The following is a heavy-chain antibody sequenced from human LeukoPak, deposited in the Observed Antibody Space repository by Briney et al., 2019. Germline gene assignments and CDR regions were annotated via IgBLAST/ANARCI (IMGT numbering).Heavy chain of an antibody. CDR2: INPNSGGT. CDR3: ARSIVGYCSSTSCYSAGYYYYYGMDV. D-gene: IGHD2-2*01. Sequence: ASVKVSCKASGYTFTGYYMHWVRPAPGQGLEWMGWINPNSGGTNYAQKFQGRVTMTRDTSISTAYMELSSLRSEDTAVYYCARSIVGYCSSTSCYSAGYYYYYGMDVWGQGTTVTVSS. CDR1: GYTFTGYY. V-gene: IGHV1-2*02. J-gene: IGHJ6*02.